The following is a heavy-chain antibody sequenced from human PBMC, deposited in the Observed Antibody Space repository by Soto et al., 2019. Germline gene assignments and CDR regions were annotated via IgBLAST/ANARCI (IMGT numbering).Heavy chain of an antibody. D-gene: IGHD6-13*01. Sequence: GGSLRLSCAASGFTFSDYYMSWIRQAPGKGLEWVSYISSSGSTIYYADSVKGRFTISRDNAKNSLYLQMNSSRAEDTAVYYRARDPHVRGAAAGNAFDIWGQGTMVTVSS. V-gene: IGHV3-11*01. J-gene: IGHJ3*02. CDR3: ARDPHVRGAAAGNAFDI. CDR2: ISSSGSTI. CDR1: GFTFSDYY.